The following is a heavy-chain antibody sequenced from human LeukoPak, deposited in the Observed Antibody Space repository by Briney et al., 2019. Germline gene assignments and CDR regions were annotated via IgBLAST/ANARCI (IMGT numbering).Heavy chain of an antibody. CDR2: INHSGST. D-gene: IGHD6-19*01. V-gene: IGHV4-34*01. CDR3: VKRGRYSSAWKNAFDV. CDR1: GGSFSGYY. J-gene: IGHJ3*01. Sequence: SETLSLTCAVYGGSFSGYYWSWIRQPPGKGLEWIGEINHSGSTNYNPSLKSRVTISVDTSKNQFSLKLNSVTAADMAMYYCVKRGRYSSAWKNAFDVWGQGTMVTVSS.